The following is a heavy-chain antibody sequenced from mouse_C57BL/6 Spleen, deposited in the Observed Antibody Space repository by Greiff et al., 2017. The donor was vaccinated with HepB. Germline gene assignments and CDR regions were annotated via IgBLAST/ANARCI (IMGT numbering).Heavy chain of an antibody. CDR1: GYTFTDYY. V-gene: IGHV1-26*01. CDR3: ARDDGYYECAY. D-gene: IGHD2-3*01. J-gene: IGHJ3*01. Sequence: LMESGASVKISCKASGYTFTDYYMNWVKQSHGKSLEWIGDIHPNNGGTSYNQKFKGKATLTVDKSSSTAYMELRSLTSEDSAVYYCARDDGYYECAYWGQGTLVTVSA. CDR2: IHPNNGGT.